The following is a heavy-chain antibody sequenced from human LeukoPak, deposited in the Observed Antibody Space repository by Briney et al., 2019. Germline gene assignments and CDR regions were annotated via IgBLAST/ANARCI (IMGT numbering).Heavy chain of an antibody. CDR3: ASGIAARPDAFDI. CDR1: GGSISSGSYY. V-gene: IGHV4-61*02. CDR2: IYTSGST. D-gene: IGHD6-6*01. J-gene: IGHJ3*02. Sequence: SETLSLTCTVSGGSISSGSYYWSWIRQPAGKGLEWIGRIYTSGSTNYNPSLKSRVTMLVDTSKNQFSLKLSSVTAADTAVYYCASGIAARPDAFDIWGQGTMVTVSS.